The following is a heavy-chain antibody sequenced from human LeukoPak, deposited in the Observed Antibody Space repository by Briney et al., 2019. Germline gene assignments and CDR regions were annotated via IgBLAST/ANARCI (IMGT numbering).Heavy chain of an antibody. CDR3: ARLYPLSRVQFYFDT. Sequence: SETLSLTCTVSGGSISTSYWSWIRQPPGKGLEWIAYVYYRGSTNYNPSLKSRVTMSVDASKNQFSLQLTSVTAADAAVYYCARLYPLSRVQFYFDTWGQGTLVTVSS. J-gene: IGHJ4*02. CDR1: GGSISTSY. D-gene: IGHD5-24*01. V-gene: IGHV4-59*08. CDR2: VYYRGST.